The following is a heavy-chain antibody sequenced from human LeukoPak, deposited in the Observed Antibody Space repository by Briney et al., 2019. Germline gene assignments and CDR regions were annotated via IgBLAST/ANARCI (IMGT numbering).Heavy chain of an antibody. J-gene: IGHJ3*02. V-gene: IGHV3-23*01. CDR3: ARDSKALGDAFDI. CDR2: INGSGGRT. Sequence: GGSLRLSCIASGFTFSSSAMSWVRQAPGKGLEWVSDINGSGGRTYYADSVKGRFTISRDNAENSLYLQMNSLRAEDTAVYYCARDSKALGDAFDIWGQGTMVTVSS. CDR1: GFTFSSSA.